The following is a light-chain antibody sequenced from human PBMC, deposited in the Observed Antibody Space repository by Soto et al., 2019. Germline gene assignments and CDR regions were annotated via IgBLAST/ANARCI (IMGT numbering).Light chain of an antibody. CDR3: QQYDNWPPIT. J-gene: IGKJ5*01. V-gene: IGKV3-15*01. CDR1: QSVSSN. CDR2: GAS. Sequence: EIVMTQSPATLSVSPGERATLSCRASQSVSSNLAWYQQKPGQAPRLLIYGASTRATGIPARFSGSGSGTEFTLTISSLQSEAFAVYFCQQYDNWPPITFGQGTRLEIK.